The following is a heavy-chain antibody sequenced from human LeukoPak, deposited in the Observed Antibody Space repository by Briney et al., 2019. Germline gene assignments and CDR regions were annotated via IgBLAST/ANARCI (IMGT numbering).Heavy chain of an antibody. J-gene: IGHJ6*02. CDR2: IYSGGST. D-gene: IGHD3-22*01. Sequence: GGSLRLTCAASGFTVSSNYMSWVRQAPGKGLEWVSVIYSGGSTYYADSVKGRFTISRDNSKNTLYLQMNSLRAEDTAVYYCARDRQPYYYDSSAGGYGMDVWGQGTTVTVSS. CDR3: ARDRQPYYYDSSAGGYGMDV. CDR1: GFTVSSNY. V-gene: IGHV3-66*01.